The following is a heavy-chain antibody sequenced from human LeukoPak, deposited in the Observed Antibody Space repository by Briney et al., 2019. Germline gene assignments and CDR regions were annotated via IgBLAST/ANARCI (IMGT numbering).Heavy chain of an antibody. J-gene: IGHJ4*02. D-gene: IGHD3-10*01. CDR3: ARGRGDPVFDY. Sequence: GGSLRLSXAASGFTFSSYSMNWVRQAPGKGLEWVSSISSSSSYIYYADSVKGRFTISRDNAKNSLYLQMNSLRAEDTAVYYCARGRGDPVFDYWGQETLVTVSS. CDR2: ISSSSSYI. CDR1: GFTFSSYS. V-gene: IGHV3-21*01.